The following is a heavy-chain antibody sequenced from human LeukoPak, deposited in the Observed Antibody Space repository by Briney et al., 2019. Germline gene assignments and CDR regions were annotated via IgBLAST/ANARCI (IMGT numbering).Heavy chain of an antibody. J-gene: IGHJ4*02. CDR2: ISGSGGST. Sequence: GGSLRLSCAASGFTFSSYAMSWVRQAPGKGLEWVSAISGSGGSTYYADSVKGRFTISRDNSKNTLYLQMNSLRAEDTAVYYCAKVGSQWLVLAYYFDYWGQGTLVTVSS. D-gene: IGHD6-19*01. V-gene: IGHV3-23*01. CDR3: AKVGSQWLVLAYYFDY. CDR1: GFTFSSYA.